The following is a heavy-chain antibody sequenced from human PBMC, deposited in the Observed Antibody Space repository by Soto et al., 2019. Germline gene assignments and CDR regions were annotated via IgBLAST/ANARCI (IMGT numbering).Heavy chain of an antibody. Sequence: QVQLQEAGPGLVKPSQPLSLTCTVSGASIRGVDYFWTWIRQRPGKALEWLGNIYASGSAYTNPSLKSRVGLSVDTSQNQFALSLTSVTAADSAVYYCAREGKDISTHGGWNAFDLWGQGTEVSVFS. D-gene: IGHD2-15*01. J-gene: IGHJ3*01. CDR3: AREGKDISTHGGWNAFDL. CDR2: IYASGSA. CDR1: GASIRGVDYF. V-gene: IGHV4-31*03.